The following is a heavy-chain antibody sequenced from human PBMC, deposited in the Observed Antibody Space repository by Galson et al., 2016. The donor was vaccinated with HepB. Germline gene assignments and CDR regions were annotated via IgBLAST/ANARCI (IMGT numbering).Heavy chain of an antibody. V-gene: IGHV3-7*01. Sequence: SLRLSCAASGFTFSNSWMNWVRQAPGKGLEWVAQINQDANEKYYVDSVKGRFTISRDNAKNSLYLQMNSLRAEDTAVYYCARDATRGGDFDYWAQGTLVIVSS. CDR3: ARDATRGGDFDY. CDR2: INQDANEK. D-gene: IGHD2-21*01. CDR1: GFTFSNSW. J-gene: IGHJ4*02.